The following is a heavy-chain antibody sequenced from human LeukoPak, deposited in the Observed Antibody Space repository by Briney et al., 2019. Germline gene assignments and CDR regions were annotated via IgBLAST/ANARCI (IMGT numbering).Heavy chain of an antibody. CDR2: ISAYNGNT. D-gene: IGHD6-13*01. Sequence: VASVKVSCKASGGTFSSYAISWVRQAPGQGLEWMGWISAYNGNTNYAQKLQGRVTMTTDTSTSTAYMELRSLRSDDTAVYYCARVKAAAGTFDYWGQGTLVTVSS. CDR1: GGTFSSYA. CDR3: ARVKAAAGTFDY. V-gene: IGHV1-18*01. J-gene: IGHJ4*02.